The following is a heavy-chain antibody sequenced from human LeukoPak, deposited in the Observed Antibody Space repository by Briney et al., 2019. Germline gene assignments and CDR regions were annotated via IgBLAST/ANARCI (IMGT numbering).Heavy chain of an antibody. CDR2: IYPGDSDT. V-gene: IGHV5-51*01. J-gene: IGHJ3*01. CDR3: ARSAYCGGDCYRGTDAFDV. Sequence: GESLKISCKGSGYSFTSYWIGWVRQMPGKGLGWMGIIYPGDSDTRYSPSFQGQVTISADKSISTAYLQWSSLKASDTAMYYCARSAYCGGDCYRGTDAFDVWGQGTMVTVSS. CDR1: GYSFTSYW. D-gene: IGHD2-21*02.